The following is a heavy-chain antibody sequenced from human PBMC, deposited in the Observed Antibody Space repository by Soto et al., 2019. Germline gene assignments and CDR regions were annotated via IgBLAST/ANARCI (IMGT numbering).Heavy chain of an antibody. CDR2: LNSDGSDT. V-gene: IGHV3-74*01. D-gene: IGHD6-19*01. CDR1: GVTFSISW. CDR3: ASRSSGWYFDY. J-gene: IGHJ4*02. Sequence: GGSLRLSCAASGVTFSISWMHWVRQAPGKGLLWVSRLNSDGSDTSYADSVKGRFTISRDNAKNTLYLQMNSLRAEDTAVYYCASRSSGWYFDYWGQGTLVTVSS.